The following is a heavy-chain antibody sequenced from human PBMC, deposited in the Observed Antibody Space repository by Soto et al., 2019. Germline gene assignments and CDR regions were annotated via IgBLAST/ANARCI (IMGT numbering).Heavy chain of an antibody. CDR1: DGYINNHF. J-gene: IGHJ4*02. CDR2: IXXXXXT. V-gene: IGHV4-4*07. CDR3: ARINGGSPDF. D-gene: IGHD2-15*01. Sequence: ASETLSLTCTVSDGYINNHFWSWIRKPAGKGLXXIXXIXXXXXTXXXPSLKSRVTMSVDTPRNQFYLKVSSVTAADTAVYYCARINGGSPDFWGQGALVTVSS.